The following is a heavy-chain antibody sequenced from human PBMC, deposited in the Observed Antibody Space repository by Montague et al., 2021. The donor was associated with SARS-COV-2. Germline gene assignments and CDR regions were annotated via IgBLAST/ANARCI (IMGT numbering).Heavy chain of an antibody. D-gene: IGHD6-13*01. CDR2: IDYSGST. V-gene: IGHV4-31*03. Sequence: TLSLTCTVSGGSISSGEYYWNWIRQLPGKGLEWIGYIDYSGSTYYHPSLKGRVSISMDRSKNQLSLKLRSVSAADTAVYFCARDRDEAAAGTREFDAWGQGTRVTVSS. CDR1: GGSISSGEYY. J-gene: IGHJ5*02. CDR3: ARDRDEAAAGTREFDA.